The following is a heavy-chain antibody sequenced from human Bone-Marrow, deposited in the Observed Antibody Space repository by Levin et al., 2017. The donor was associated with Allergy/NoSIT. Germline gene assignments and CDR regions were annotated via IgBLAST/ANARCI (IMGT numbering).Heavy chain of an antibody. J-gene: IGHJ4*02. Sequence: LSLTCAASGFTFRNSGMHWVRQAPGKGLEWVALIWYDGSNENYADSVKGRFTISRDNSKNTLYLQLNSLRAEDTAIYYCARMGGYSGYDLGYWGQGTVVTVSS. CDR2: IWYDGSNE. V-gene: IGHV3-33*01. D-gene: IGHD5-12*01. CDR1: GFTFRNSG. CDR3: ARMGGYSGYDLGY.